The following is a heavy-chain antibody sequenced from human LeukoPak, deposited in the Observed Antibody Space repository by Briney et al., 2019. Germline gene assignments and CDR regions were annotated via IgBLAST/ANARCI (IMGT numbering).Heavy chain of an antibody. CDR2: INPNGGGT. J-gene: IGHJ4*02. CDR1: GYTFTGYY. V-gene: IGHV1-46*01. CDR3: ARDGYDSSGYYLSDY. Sequence: ASVKVSCKASGYTFTGYYMHWVRQAPGQGLEWMGWINPNGGGTSYAQKFQGRVTMTRDTSTSTVYMELSSLRSEDTAVYYCARDGYDSSGYYLSDYWGQGTLVTVSS. D-gene: IGHD3-22*01.